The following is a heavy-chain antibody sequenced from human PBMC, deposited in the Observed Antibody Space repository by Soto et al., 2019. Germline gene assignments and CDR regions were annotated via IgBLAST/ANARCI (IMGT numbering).Heavy chain of an antibody. CDR2: MNADSGKI. V-gene: IGHV1-8*01. CDR1: GYTFTKYD. J-gene: IGHJ4*02. Sequence: QVQLVQSGAEVKKPGASVKVSCKASGYTFTKYDINWVRQAPGQGPEYMGWMNADSGKIGYVQKFQGRVTMTSHTSMSTSNMAVNSLRFEDTAVYCCAIGIPAYCGGASGSSAWDDCWGQGTLVTVSS. CDR3: AIGIPAYCGGASGSSAWDDC. D-gene: IGHD2-21*01.